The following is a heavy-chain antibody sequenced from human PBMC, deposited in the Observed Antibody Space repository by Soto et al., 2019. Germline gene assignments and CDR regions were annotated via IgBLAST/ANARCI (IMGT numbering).Heavy chain of an antibody. V-gene: IGHV1-18*01. CDR3: ARGSESFDL. J-gene: IGHJ4*02. Sequence: QVLLMQSGPEVKKPGASVKVSCKASGYTFHNYGISWVRQVPGQGREWMGWISGYNGNTNYAPKSQGRVTVTRDTSPPTAYMELRSLRSDDTAIYYCARGSESFDLWGQGTLVTVSS. CDR2: ISGYNGNT. D-gene: IGHD1-26*01. CDR1: GYTFHNYG.